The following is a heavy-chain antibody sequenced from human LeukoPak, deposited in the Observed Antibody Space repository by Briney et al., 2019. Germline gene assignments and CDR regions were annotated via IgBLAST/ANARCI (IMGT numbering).Heavy chain of an antibody. CDR2: IYYSGST. CDR3: ASAISSGWYYDAFDI. Sequence: SETLSLTCTVSGGSISSYYWSWIRQPPGKGLEWIGYIYYSGSTNYNPSLKSRVTISVDTSKNQFSLKLSSVTAADTAVYYCASAISSGWYYDAFDIWGQGTMVTVSS. D-gene: IGHD6-19*01. V-gene: IGHV4-59*01. CDR1: GGSISSYY. J-gene: IGHJ3*02.